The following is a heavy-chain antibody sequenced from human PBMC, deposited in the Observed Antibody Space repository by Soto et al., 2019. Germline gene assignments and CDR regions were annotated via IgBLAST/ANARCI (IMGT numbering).Heavy chain of an antibody. CDR3: ARDGVGTTTYFGYFDY. J-gene: IGHJ4*02. CDR1: GFTFSGYD. Sequence: GGSLRLSCAASGFTFSGYDMHWVRQAPGKGLEWVAVTRHDGSNTYYADSVRGRFTISRDNSNKMLYLQMNSLRAEDTAVYYCARDGVGTTTYFGYFDYWGQGTLVTVSS. D-gene: IGHD1-26*01. V-gene: IGHV3-33*01. CDR2: TRHDGSNT.